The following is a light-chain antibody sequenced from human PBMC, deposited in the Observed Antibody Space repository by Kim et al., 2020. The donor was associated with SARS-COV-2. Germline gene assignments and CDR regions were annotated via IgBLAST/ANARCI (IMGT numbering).Light chain of an antibody. J-gene: IGLJ2*01. CDR1: GMGSKG. Sequence: PGKTARVSCGGTGMGSKGVHWYQRKSGQAPVLVIYYDSDRPSGIPERFSGSNSGNTATLTISRVEAGDEADYYCQVWDSSSDHRVVFGGGTKLTVL. CDR2: YDS. V-gene: IGLV3-21*04. CDR3: QVWDSSSDHRVV.